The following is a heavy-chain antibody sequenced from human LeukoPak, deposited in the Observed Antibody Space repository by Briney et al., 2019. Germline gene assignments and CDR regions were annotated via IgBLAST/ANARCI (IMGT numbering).Heavy chain of an antibody. CDR3: ATSSYSSSSS. V-gene: IGHV3-7*01. J-gene: IGHJ5*02. Sequence: GGSLRLSCTASGLTFTNYWMIWVRQAPGKGLEWVASINHDASEKYYVDSVEGRFTISRDNAKNSLFLQMNSLRAEDTGVYYCATSSYSSSSSWGQGTLVTVSS. CDR2: INHDASEK. D-gene: IGHD6-6*01. CDR1: GLTFTNYW.